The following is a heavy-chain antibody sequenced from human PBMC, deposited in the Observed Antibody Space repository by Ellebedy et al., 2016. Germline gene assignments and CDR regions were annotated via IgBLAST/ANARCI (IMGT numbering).Heavy chain of an antibody. J-gene: IGHJ4*02. CDR2: INEDGSGK. V-gene: IGHV3-7*01. Sequence: GESLKISXEASGFSFTTYWMSWVRQAPGKGLEWVANINEDGSGKNYVDSVKGRFTISRDNAKNSLYLQMNSLRAEDTAVYYCAKDLPNWANDYWGQGVLVTVSS. CDR3: AKDLPNWANDY. CDR1: GFSFTTYW. D-gene: IGHD2-8*01.